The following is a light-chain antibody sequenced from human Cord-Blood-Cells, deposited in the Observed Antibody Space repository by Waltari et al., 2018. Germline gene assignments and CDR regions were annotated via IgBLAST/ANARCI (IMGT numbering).Light chain of an antibody. J-gene: IGLJ1*01. V-gene: IGLV2-14*01. CDR3: SSYTSSSIYV. Sequence: QSALTQPASVSGSPGQSITISCSGTSSAVGGYNYVSCYQQHPGKAPTLMIYDVSNRPSGVSNRFSGSKSGNTASLTISGLQAEDEADYYCSSYTSSSIYVFGTGTKVTVL. CDR2: DVS. CDR1: SSAVGGYNY.